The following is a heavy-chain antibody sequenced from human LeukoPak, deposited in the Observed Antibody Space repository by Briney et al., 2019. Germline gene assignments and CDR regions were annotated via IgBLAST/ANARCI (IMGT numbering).Heavy chain of an antibody. D-gene: IGHD2-15*01. CDR3: ARGFVVVAATSWFDP. Sequence: PSETLSLTCTVSGGSISSGDYYWSWLRQPPGKGLEWIGYIYSSGSTYYNPSLKSRVTISVDTSKNQFSLKLSSVTAADTAVYYCARGFVVVAATSWFDPWGQGTLVTVSS. V-gene: IGHV4-30-4*01. CDR1: GGSISSGDYY. CDR2: IYSSGST. J-gene: IGHJ5*02.